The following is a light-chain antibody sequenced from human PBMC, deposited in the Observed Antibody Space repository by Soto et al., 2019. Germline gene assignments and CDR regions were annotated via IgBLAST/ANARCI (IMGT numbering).Light chain of an antibody. CDR1: QSISSW. V-gene: IGKV1-5*01. J-gene: IGKJ1*01. CDR3: KQYNTYSPWT. Sequence: DIQMTQSPSTLAASVGDRVTITCRASQSISSWLAWYQQKPGKAPKLLIYDASSLERGVPSRFSGSGSGTEFTITIGILQPCDFATCNSKQYNTYSPWTFGQGTKGKFK. CDR2: DAS.